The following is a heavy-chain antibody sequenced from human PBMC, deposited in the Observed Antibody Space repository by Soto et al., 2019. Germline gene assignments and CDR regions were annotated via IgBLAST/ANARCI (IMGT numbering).Heavy chain of an antibody. Sequence: SETLSLTCTVSGGSISSGGYYWSWIRQHPGKGLEWIGYIYYSGSTYYNPSLKSRVTISVDTSKNQFSLKLSSVTAADTAVYYCARVSAELRYFDWIYGMDVWGQGTTVPVSS. V-gene: IGHV4-31*03. CDR3: ARVSAELRYFDWIYGMDV. CDR2: IYYSGST. D-gene: IGHD3-9*01. CDR1: GGSISSGGYY. J-gene: IGHJ6*02.